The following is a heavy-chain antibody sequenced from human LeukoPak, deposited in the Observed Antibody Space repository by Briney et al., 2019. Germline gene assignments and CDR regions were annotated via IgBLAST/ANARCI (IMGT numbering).Heavy chain of an antibody. CDR1: CGSVSSTNW. CDR3: AREGGFYRPLDY. D-gene: IGHD6-25*01. CDR2: VHLDGRT. Sequence: SETLSLTCGVSCGSVSSTNWWTWIRQPPGKGLEWIGEVHLDGRTNFNPSLKSRLTMSVDLSEHHVALKLTAVTDGDAAVYYCAREGGFYRPLDYSGQGTLVTVSS. V-gene: IGHV4-4*02. J-gene: IGHJ4*02.